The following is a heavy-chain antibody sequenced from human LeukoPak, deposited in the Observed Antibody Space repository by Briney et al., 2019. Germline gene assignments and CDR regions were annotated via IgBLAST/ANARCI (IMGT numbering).Heavy chain of an antibody. CDR2: TTGSGITA. J-gene: IGHJ3*01. D-gene: IGHD4-23*01. CDR1: GFTFSTFA. V-gene: IGHV3-23*01. Sequence: GGSLRLSCAASGFTFSTFAMGWVRQPPGKGLEWVSSTTGSGITAYDADSVKGRFTISRDNSKNTLYLQMYSLRAEDTATYYCVKDRTTVITNAFDVWGQGTVVSVSS. CDR3: VKDRTTVITNAFDV.